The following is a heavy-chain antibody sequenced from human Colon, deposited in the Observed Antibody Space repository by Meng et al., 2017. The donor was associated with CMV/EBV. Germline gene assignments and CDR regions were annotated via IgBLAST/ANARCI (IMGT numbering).Heavy chain of an antibody. CDR1: GGTFSSFA. Sequence: SVKVSCKASGGTFSSFAITWVRQAPGQGLEGMGGIIPNRDIASYAQKFQGRVTITTDESTNTAYMELISLRSDDTAVYYCARGGMMTPVQIDPWGQGTLVTVSS. J-gene: IGHJ5*02. CDR2: IIPNRDIA. V-gene: IGHV1-69*10. D-gene: IGHD4-17*01. CDR3: ARGGMMTPVQIDP.